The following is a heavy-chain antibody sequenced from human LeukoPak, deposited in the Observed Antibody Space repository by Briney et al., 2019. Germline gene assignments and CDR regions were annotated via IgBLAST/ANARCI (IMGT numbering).Heavy chain of an antibody. Sequence: SQTLSLTCAISGDSVSRNNIAWNWIRQSPSRGLEWLGRTYYSSKWYNDYAVSVKSRITIYPDTSKNQFSLHLNSVTPEDTAVFYCAREWNNAFDFGVQGTMVTVSS. V-gene: IGHV6-1*01. D-gene: IGHD1-1*01. CDR3: AREWNNAFDF. J-gene: IGHJ3*01. CDR1: GDSVSRNNIA. CDR2: TYYSSKWYN.